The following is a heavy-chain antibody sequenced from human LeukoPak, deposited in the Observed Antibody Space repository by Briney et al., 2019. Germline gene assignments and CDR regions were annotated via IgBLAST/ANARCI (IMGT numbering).Heavy chain of an antibody. Sequence: ASVKVSCKVSGYTLTELSMHWVRQAPGKGLEWMGGFDPEDGETIYAQKFQGRVTITEDTSTDTAYMELSSLRSEDTAVYYCATVLLLRFLEWLDAFDIWGQGTMVTVSS. D-gene: IGHD3-3*01. CDR1: GYTLTELS. J-gene: IGHJ3*02. CDR3: ATVLLLRFLEWLDAFDI. CDR2: FDPEDGET. V-gene: IGHV1-24*01.